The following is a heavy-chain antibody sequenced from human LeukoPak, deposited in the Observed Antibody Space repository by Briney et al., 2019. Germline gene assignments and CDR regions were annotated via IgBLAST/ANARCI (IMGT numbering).Heavy chain of an antibody. CDR3: ARLSGYSGYDQDY. CDR1: GGSFSGYY. D-gene: IGHD5-12*01. V-gene: IGHV4-34*01. Sequence: SETLSLTCAVYGGSFSGYYWSWIRQPPGKGLEWIGEINHSGSTNYNPSLKSRVTISVDTSKNQFSLKLSSVTAADTAVYYCARLSGYSGYDQDYWGQGTLVTVSS. CDR2: INHSGST. J-gene: IGHJ4*02.